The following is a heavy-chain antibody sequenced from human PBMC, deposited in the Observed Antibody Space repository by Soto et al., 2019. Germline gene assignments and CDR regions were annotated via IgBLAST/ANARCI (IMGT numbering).Heavy chain of an antibody. Sequence: GGSLRLSCVASGFNFDDHVMHWVRQVPGKGLEWVGHINWDGYSIGYGGSVRGRFSISRDNAKNTLYLQMNSLRPEDTALYFCARSWSGSTSGRVDVWGKGPTVTVS. V-gene: IGHV3-9*01. CDR1: GFNFDDHV. CDR3: ARSWSGSTSGRVDV. CDR2: INWDGYSI. D-gene: IGHD3-3*01. J-gene: IGHJ6*03.